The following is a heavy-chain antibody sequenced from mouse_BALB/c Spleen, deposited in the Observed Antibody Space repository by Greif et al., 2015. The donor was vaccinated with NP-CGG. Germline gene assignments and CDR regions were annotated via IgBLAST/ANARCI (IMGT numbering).Heavy chain of an antibody. Sequence: EVQGVESGGGLVQPGGSMKLSCAASGFTFSSYWMSWVRQSPEKGLEWVAEIRLKSDNYATHYAESVKGKFTISRDDSKSRLYLQMNSLRAEDTGIYYCTAPMDYWGQGTSVTVSS. CDR1: GFTFSSYW. CDR2: IRLKSDNYAT. CDR3: TAPMDY. J-gene: IGHJ4*01. V-gene: IGHV6-6*02.